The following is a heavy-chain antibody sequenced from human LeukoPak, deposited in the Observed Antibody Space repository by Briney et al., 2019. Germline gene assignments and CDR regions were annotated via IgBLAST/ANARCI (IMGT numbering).Heavy chain of an antibody. V-gene: IGHV4-59*08. Sequence: PSETLSLTCTVSGGSISSYYWSWIRQPPGKGLEWIGYIYYSGSTNYNPSLKSRVTISVDTSKNQFSLKLSSATAADTAVYYCARHSLFDHYDFWSGYFDYWGQGTLVTVSS. D-gene: IGHD3-3*01. J-gene: IGHJ4*02. CDR1: GGSISSYY. CDR3: ARHSLFDHYDFWSGYFDY. CDR2: IYYSGST.